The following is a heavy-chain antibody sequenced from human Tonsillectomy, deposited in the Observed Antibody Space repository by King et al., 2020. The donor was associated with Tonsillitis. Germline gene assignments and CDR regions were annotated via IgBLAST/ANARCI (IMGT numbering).Heavy chain of an antibody. V-gene: IGHV5-10-1*03. J-gene: IGHJ6*02. Sequence: VQLVQSGAELKKPGESLRISCKGSGYSFSSYWSTWVRQMPGKGLEWMGRIDPSDSYTKYSPSFQGHVTISADESVSTAYLQWSSLKASDTAMYYCARLEHYYGTGSSPFGMAVWGQGTPVTVSS. CDR3: ARLEHYYGTGSSPFGMAV. D-gene: IGHD3-10*01. CDR1: GYSFSSYW. CDR2: IDPSDSYT.